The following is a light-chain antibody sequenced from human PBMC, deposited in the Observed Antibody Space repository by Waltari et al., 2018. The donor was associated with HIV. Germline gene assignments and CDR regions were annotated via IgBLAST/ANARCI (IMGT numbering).Light chain of an antibody. J-gene: IGLJ3*02. CDR3: GSYAGSGLV. V-gene: IGLV2-23*01. Sequence: QSALTPSASVSGSPGQSHPLSCTGPRSDAGSFPLPSWYQPRPGEVPNLLIYEATRQPSGVPTRFSVSKSSNTASLTISGPQAEDEADYYCGSYAGSGLVFGGGTKLTVL. CDR2: EAT. CDR1: RSDAGSFPL.